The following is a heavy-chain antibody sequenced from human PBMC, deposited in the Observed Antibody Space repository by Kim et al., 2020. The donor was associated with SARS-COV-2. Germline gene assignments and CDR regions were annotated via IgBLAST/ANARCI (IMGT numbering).Heavy chain of an antibody. CDR3: ARLNYYGSGSYYNSPYYYYGMDV. Sequence: ASVKVSCKASGYTFTSYDINWVRQATGQGLEWMGWMNPNSGNTGYAQKFQGRVTMTRNTSISTAYMELSSLRSEDTAVYYCARLNYYGSGSYYNSPYYYYGMDVWGQGTTVTVSS. J-gene: IGHJ6*02. CDR1: GYTFTSYD. D-gene: IGHD3-10*01. V-gene: IGHV1-8*01. CDR2: MNPNSGNT.